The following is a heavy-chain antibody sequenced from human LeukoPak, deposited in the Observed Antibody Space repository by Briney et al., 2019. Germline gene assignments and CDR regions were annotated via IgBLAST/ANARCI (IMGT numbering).Heavy chain of an antibody. D-gene: IGHD6-19*01. J-gene: IGHJ4*02. CDR3: AKQWLVQAGDY. CDR2: IKQDESER. Sequence: GGSLRLSCEGSGFSFSSYWMTWVRQSPGKGPEWVANIKQDESERYTVDSVKGRFTISRDNAKNSLYLQMNSLRAEDTAVYYCAKQWLVQAGDYWGQGTLVTVSS. V-gene: IGHV3-7*03. CDR1: GFSFSSYW.